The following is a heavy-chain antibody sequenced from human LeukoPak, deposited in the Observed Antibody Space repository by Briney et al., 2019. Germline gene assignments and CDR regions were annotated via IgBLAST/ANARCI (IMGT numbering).Heavy chain of an antibody. CDR3: AKFRMITFGGVIVALDY. J-gene: IGHJ4*02. D-gene: IGHD3-16*02. CDR1: GFTFSSYA. Sequence: RPGGSLRLSCAASGFTFSSYAMSWVRQAPGKGLEWVSAISGSGGSTYYADFVKGRFTISRDNSKNTLYLQMNSLRAEDTAVYYCAKFRMITFGGVIVALDYWGQGTLVTVSS. CDR2: ISGSGGST. V-gene: IGHV3-23*01.